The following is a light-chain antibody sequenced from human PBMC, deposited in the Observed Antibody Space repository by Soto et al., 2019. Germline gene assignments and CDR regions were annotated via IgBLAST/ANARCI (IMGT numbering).Light chain of an antibody. CDR1: QSVLYSSNNKNY. CDR3: QQYFSFPWT. Sequence: DIVMTQSPDSLAVSLGDRATINCKSSQSVLYSSNNKNYLAWYQQRPGQPPNLLIYWASTRESGVPDRFSGSGSGRDFTLTISSLQAEDVAIYYCQQYFSFPWTFGQGTKVEIK. V-gene: IGKV4-1*01. J-gene: IGKJ1*01. CDR2: WAS.